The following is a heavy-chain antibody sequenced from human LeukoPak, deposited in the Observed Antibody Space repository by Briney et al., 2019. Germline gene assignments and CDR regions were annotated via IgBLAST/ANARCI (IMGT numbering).Heavy chain of an antibody. J-gene: IGHJ6*02. Sequence: GGSLRLSCVGSGFIFKNYAMNWVRHAPGKGLEWVSAISGSGGRTYYADSVKGRFTISRDNSKNTLYLQMNSLRAEDTAVYYCAKEATLGYCSSTSCPAHYYGMDVWGQGTTVTVSS. CDR1: GFIFKNYA. D-gene: IGHD2-2*01. V-gene: IGHV3-23*01. CDR2: ISGSGGRT. CDR3: AKEATLGYCSSTSCPAHYYGMDV.